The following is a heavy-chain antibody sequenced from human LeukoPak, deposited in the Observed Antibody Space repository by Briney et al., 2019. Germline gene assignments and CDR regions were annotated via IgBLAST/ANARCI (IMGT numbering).Heavy chain of an antibody. V-gene: IGHV1-69*04. CDR3: ATRPTTVVTPDAFDI. D-gene: IGHD4-23*01. CDR2: IIPILGIA. J-gene: IGHJ3*02. CDR1: GVTFSSYA. Sequence: SVKVSCKASGVTFSSYAISWVRQAPGQGLEWMGRIIPILGIANYAQKFQGRVTITADKSTSTAYMELSSLRSEDTAVYYCATRPTTVVTPDAFDIWGQGTMVTVSS.